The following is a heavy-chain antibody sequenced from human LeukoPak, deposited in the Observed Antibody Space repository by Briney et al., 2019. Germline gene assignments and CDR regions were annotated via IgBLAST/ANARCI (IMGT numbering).Heavy chain of an antibody. J-gene: IGHJ4*02. Sequence: GGPLGPSGARPGLTLRSNGMPGSPQLQARGWRGAAVIWYDGSNKYYADSVKGRFTISRDNSKNTLYLQMNSLRAEDTAVYYCAKDRGSGYEPRFDYWGQGTLVTVSS. V-gene: IGHV3-33*06. CDR2: IWYDGSNK. D-gene: IGHD5-12*01. CDR1: GLTLRSNG. CDR3: AKDRGSGYEPRFDY.